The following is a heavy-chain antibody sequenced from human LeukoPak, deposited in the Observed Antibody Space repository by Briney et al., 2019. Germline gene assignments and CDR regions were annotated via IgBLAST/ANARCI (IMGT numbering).Heavy chain of an antibody. CDR3: VREYHGGYFDF. D-gene: IGHD3-16*01. Sequence: GASVKVSCKASGYIFTSYYMHWVRQAPGLGLEWLGVVYPSAGTSDPAQRFRARITLSDDTSTSTAYMELRSLKSEDTAIYFCVREYHGGYFDFWGQGTLDTVSS. CDR2: VYPSAGTS. CDR1: GYIFTSYY. J-gene: IGHJ4*02. V-gene: IGHV1-46*03.